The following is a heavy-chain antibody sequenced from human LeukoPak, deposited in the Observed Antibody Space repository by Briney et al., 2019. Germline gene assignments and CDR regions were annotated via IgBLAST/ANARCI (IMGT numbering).Heavy chain of an antibody. CDR2: INAGNGNT. D-gene: IGHD6-19*01. J-gene: IGHJ4*02. Sequence: PGGSLRLSCAASGFTFSSYGMHWVRQAPGQRLEWMGWINAGNGNTKYSQEFQGRVTITRDTSASTAYMELSSLRSEDMAVYYCARVVKYRSGPLTDLLPYYFDYWGQGTLVTVSS. CDR3: ARVVKYRSGPLTDLLPYYFDY. CDR1: GFTFSSYG. V-gene: IGHV1-3*03.